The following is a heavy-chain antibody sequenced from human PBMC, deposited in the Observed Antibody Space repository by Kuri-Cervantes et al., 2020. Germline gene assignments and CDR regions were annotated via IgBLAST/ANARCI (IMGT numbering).Heavy chain of an antibody. CDR2: IKSTTEGGTT. CDR3: TTLTMLPIHGDY. CDR1: GFTFKNAW. Sequence: GGSLRLSCAASGFTFKNAWMNWVRQAPGKGLEWVGRIKSTTEGGTTDYAAPVKGRFTISRDDSKDTLYLQMNSLKIEDTAVYYCTTLTMLPIHGDYWGQGALVTVSS. J-gene: IGHJ4*02. D-gene: IGHD3-10*01. V-gene: IGHV3-15*01.